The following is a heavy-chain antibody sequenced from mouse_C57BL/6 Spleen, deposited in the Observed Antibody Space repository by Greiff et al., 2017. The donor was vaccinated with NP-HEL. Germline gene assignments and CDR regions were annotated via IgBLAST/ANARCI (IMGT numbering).Heavy chain of an antibody. Sequence: VQLQQSGPELVKPGASVKISCKASGYSFTGYYMNWVKQSPEKSLEWIGQINPSTGGTTYNQKFKAKATLTVDKSSSTAYMQLKSLTSEDSAVYYCAKINYNYAMDYWGQGTSVTGSS. J-gene: IGHJ4*01. CDR1: GYSFTGYY. CDR3: AKINYNYAMDY. V-gene: IGHV1-42*01. D-gene: IGHD2-1*01. CDR2: INPSTGGT.